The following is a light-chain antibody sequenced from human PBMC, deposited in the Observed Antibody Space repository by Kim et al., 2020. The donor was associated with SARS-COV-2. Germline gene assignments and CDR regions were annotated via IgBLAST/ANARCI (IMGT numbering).Light chain of an antibody. J-gene: IGLJ7*01. CDR2: LNSDGSH. Sequence: ASVKITCTLGRGHSRYAIAWHQRHPEKGPRYLMKLNSDGSHSKGDGIPDRFSGSSSGAERYLTISSLQSEDEADYYCQTWGTGIRVFGGGTQLTVL. V-gene: IGLV4-69*01. CDR1: RGHSRYA. CDR3: QTWGTGIRV.